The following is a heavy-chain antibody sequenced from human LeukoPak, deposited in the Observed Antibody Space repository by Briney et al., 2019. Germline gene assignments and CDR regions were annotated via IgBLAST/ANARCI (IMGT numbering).Heavy chain of an antibody. D-gene: IGHD5-18*01. V-gene: IGHV1-69*10. CDR1: GGRFISYA. CDR3: ARGRGYISPFDY. J-gene: IGHJ4*02. CDR2: IIPILGIA. Sequence: GAAVKVSCKDSGGRFISYAISWVGEARGQGLEWVGGIIPILGIANYAHNFQGRVTITADKSTSTAYMELSSLRSEDTAVYYCARGRGYISPFDYWVQPTLVTVCS.